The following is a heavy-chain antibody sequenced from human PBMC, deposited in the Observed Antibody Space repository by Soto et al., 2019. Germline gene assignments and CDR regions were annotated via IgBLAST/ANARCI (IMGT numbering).Heavy chain of an antibody. CDR1: GFTISSYW. CDR2: IKPGGSEK. CDR3: ATSRTFDY. Sequence: AGSLRLSCVVSGFTISSYWMNWVRQAPGKGLEWVANIKPGGSEKYYVAFAKGRFTISRANAKNSLYLQMNSLSAEDTAIYYCATSRTFDYWGQGTLVTVSS. J-gene: IGHJ4*02. V-gene: IGHV3-7*01. D-gene: IGHD6-13*01.